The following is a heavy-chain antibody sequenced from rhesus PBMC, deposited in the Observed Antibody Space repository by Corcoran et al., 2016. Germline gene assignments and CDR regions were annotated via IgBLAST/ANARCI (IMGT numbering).Heavy chain of an antibody. CDR3: ARWVLGLY. CDR2: ISGSGGSP. CDR1: GGSISSNY. Sequence: QLQLQESGPGLVKPSETLSLTCAVSGGSISSNYWSWMRQSPGRGLVWIGRISGSGGSPDYNPALMSRFTISTDTSKNQFSLKLTSVTAADTAVYYCARWVLGLYWGQGVLVTVSS. D-gene: IGHD1-38*01. J-gene: IGHJ4*01. V-gene: IGHV4-173*01.